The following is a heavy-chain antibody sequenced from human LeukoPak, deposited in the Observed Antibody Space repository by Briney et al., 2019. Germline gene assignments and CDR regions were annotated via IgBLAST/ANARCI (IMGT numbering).Heavy chain of an antibody. V-gene: IGHV3-30-3*01. J-gene: IGHJ4*02. D-gene: IGHD3-22*01. CDR1: GFTFSSYA. Sequence: PGGSLRLSCAASGFTFSSYAMHWVRQAPGKGLEWVAVISYDGSNTYYADSVKGRFTISRDNSKNTLYLQINSLRAEDTAVYYCAKKSYYDSSGYYYFDFWGQGTLVTVSS. CDR2: ISYDGSNT. CDR3: AKKSYYDSSGYYYFDF.